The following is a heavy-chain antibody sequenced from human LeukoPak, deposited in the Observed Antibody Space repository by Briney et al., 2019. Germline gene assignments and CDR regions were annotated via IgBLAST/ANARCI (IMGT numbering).Heavy chain of an antibody. J-gene: IGHJ3*02. CDR3: ARDPNDHYDSSGYYYVGAFDI. CDR1: GYTFSSYD. V-gene: IGHV1-8*01. Sequence: ASVKVSCKASGYTFSSYDIHWARQATGQGLEWMGWMNPNSGNTGYAQKFQGRVTMTRNTSISTAYMELSSLRSEDTAVYYCARDPNDHYDSSGYYYVGAFDIWGQGTMVTVSS. CDR2: MNPNSGNT. D-gene: IGHD3-22*01.